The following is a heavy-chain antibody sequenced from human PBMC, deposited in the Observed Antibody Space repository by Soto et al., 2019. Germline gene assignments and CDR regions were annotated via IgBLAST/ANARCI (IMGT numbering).Heavy chain of an antibody. CDR3: ARDLPRGYLGTRGFDP. CDR1: GGTFSSYA. Sequence: QVQLVQSGAEVKKPGSSVKVSCKASGGTFSSYAISWVRQAPGQGLEWMGGIIPIFGTANYAQKFQGRVTITADESTSTAYMELSSLISEDTAVYYCARDLPRGYLGTRGFDPWGQGTLVTVSS. D-gene: IGHD5-12*01. J-gene: IGHJ5*02. CDR2: IIPIFGTA. V-gene: IGHV1-69*01.